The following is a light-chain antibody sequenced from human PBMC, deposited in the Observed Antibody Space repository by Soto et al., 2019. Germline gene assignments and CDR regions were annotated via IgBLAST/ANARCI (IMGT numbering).Light chain of an antibody. CDR1: QSVSSSY. Sequence: ESVLTQSRGTLSLSPLARATLSCRFSQSVSSSYLAWYQQKTGEAPRLLIYGTSSRVTSIPDTFSGSGSGTKFTLTTSRLQPEDFAVSYCQQYVTSHAGTFGQGTKVDIK. CDR2: GTS. V-gene: IGKV3-20*01. J-gene: IGKJ1*01. CDR3: QQYVTSHAGT.